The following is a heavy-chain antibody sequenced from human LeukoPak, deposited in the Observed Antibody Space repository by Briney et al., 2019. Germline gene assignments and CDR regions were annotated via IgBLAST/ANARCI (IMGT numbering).Heavy chain of an antibody. CDR3: ARGSSGWSGDH. CDR2: ISYDGSHK. J-gene: IGHJ4*02. D-gene: IGHD6-19*01. V-gene: IGHV3-30*19. CDR1: GFTFSSYG. Sequence: GGSLRLSCAASGFTFSSYGMHWVRQAPGKGLEWVAVISYDGSHKYYADSVKGRFTISRDNSKNTLFLQMDSLRPEDTAVYYCARGSSGWSGDHWGQGTLVTVSS.